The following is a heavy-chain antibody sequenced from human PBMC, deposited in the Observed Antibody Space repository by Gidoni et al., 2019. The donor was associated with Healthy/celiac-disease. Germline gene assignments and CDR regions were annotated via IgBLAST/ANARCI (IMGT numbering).Heavy chain of an antibody. V-gene: IGHV1-8*01. CDR2: MNPNSGNT. CDR3: ARGGRKCSGGSCYSYWFDP. Sequence: QVQLVQSGAEVKKPGASVKVSCKASGYTFTSYAINWVRQATGQGLEWMGWMNPNSGNTGYAQKFQGRVTMTRNTSISTAYMELSSLRSEDTAVYYCARGGRKCSGGSCYSYWFDPWGQGTLVTVSS. D-gene: IGHD2-15*01. CDR1: GYTFTSYA. J-gene: IGHJ5*02.